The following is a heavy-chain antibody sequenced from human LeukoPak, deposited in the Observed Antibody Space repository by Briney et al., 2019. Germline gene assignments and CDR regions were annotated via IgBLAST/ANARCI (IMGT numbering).Heavy chain of an antibody. D-gene: IGHD3-3*01. CDR1: GFTFSSYA. V-gene: IGHV3-23*01. CDR3: AKCWNYYYYYMDV. Sequence: PGGSLRLSCAASGFTFSSYAVSWVRQAPGKGLEWVSAISGSGGSTYYADSVKGRFTISRDNSKNTLYLQMNSLRAEDTAVYYCAKCWNYYYYYMDVWGKGTTVTVSS. CDR2: ISGSGGST. J-gene: IGHJ6*03.